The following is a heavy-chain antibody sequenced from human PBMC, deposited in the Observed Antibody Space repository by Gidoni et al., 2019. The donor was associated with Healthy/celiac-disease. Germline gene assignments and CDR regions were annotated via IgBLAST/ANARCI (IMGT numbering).Heavy chain of an antibody. CDR2: ISGSGGST. D-gene: IGHD2-2*02. V-gene: IGHV3-23*01. CDR1: GFTFSSYA. CDR3: AKDLVPCSSTSCYTDYYYGMDV. J-gene: IGHJ6*02. Sequence: EVQLLESGGGLVQPGGALRLSCAASGFTFSSYAMSWVRQAPGKGLEWLSAISGSGGSTYYADSVKGRFTISRDNSKNTLYLQMNSLRAEDTAVYYCAKDLVPCSSTSCYTDYYYGMDVWGQGTTVTVSS.